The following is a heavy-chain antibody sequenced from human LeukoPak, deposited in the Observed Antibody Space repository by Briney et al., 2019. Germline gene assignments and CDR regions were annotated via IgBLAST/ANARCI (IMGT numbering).Heavy chain of an antibody. J-gene: IGHJ4*02. CDR1: GFTFSNFA. D-gene: IGHD3-3*01. V-gene: IGHV3-23*01. Sequence: GGSLRLSCAASGFTFSNFAMNWVRQAPGKGLEWVSTISGSGGITYYADSVKGRFTISRDNSKNTLYLQMNSLRAEGTAVYYCAKARWSGPFYFDYWGQGTLVTVSS. CDR3: AKARWSGPFYFDY. CDR2: ISGSGGIT.